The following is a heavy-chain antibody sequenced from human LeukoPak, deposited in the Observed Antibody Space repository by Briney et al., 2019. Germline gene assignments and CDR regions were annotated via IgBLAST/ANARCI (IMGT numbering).Heavy chain of an antibody. J-gene: IGHJ4*02. CDR1: GGSISSYY. V-gene: IGHV4-59*01. D-gene: IGHD6-19*01. CDR2: IYYSGST. CDR3: ARAGSGWFRPYFDY. Sequence: TPSETLSLTCTVSGGSISSYYWSWIRQPPGKGLEWIGYIYYSGSTNYNPSLKSRVTISVDTSKNQFSLKLSSVTAADTAVYYCARAGSGWFRPYFDYWGQGTLVTVSS.